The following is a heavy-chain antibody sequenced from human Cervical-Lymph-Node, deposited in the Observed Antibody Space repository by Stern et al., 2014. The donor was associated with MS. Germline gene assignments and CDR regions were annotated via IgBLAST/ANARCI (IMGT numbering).Heavy chain of an antibody. J-gene: IGHJ6*02. D-gene: IGHD2-21*02. CDR3: ATHRGRVTYYYGLDV. Sequence: VQLGQSGAEAKKPGASVKVSCKVSGYTLTEMSTHWVRQAPGKGLECMGGYDPQHGETVYAQKIQGRVTMAEDRSTDTAYMELTSLRSDDTAVYYCATHRGRVTYYYGLDVWGQGTTVTVSS. V-gene: IGHV1-24*01. CDR1: GYTLTEMS. CDR2: YDPQHGET.